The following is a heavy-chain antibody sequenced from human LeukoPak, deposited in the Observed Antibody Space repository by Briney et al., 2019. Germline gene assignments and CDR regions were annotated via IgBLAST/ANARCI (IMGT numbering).Heavy chain of an antibody. V-gene: IGHV5-10-1*01. D-gene: IGHD5-18*01. CDR1: GYSFTSYW. Sequence: GESLKISCKGSGYSFTSYWISWVRQMPGKGPEWMGRIDPSDSYTNYSPSFQGHVTISADKSISTAYLQWSSLKASDTAMYYCARLSVDTAMVGYYYGMDVWGQGTTVTVSS. J-gene: IGHJ6*02. CDR2: IDPSDSYT. CDR3: ARLSVDTAMVGYYYGMDV.